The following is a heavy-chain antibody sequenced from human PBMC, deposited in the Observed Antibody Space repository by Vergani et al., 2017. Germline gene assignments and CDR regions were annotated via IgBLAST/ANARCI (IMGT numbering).Heavy chain of an antibody. CDR3: AILGYCSGVSCRRNYDYGMDV. CDR1: GFTFDDYA. V-gene: IGHV3-43D*04. J-gene: IGHJ6*02. Sequence: EVQLVESGGVVVQPGGSLRLSCAASGFTFDDYAMHWVRQAPGKGLEWVSLISWDGGSTYYADSVKGRFTISRDNSKNSLYLQMNSLRAEDTALYYCAILGYCSGVSCRRNYDYGMDVWGQGTTVTVAS. D-gene: IGHD2-15*01. CDR2: ISWDGGST.